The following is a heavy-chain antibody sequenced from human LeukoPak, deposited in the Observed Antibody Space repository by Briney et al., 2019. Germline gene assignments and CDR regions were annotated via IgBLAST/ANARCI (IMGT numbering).Heavy chain of an antibody. V-gene: IGHV3-49*04. CDR1: GFTFGDLA. Sequence: PGRSLRPSCSASGFTFGDLAMSWVRQAPGKGLEGVGFIRSKSYGGTTDFPASVKGRFTISRDDSISIAYLQMNSLKPEDTAVYYCTRGPIHLWLYYCMDVWGQGTTVIVSS. J-gene: IGHJ6*02. D-gene: IGHD5-18*01. CDR2: IRSKSYGGTT. CDR3: TRGPIHLWLYYCMDV.